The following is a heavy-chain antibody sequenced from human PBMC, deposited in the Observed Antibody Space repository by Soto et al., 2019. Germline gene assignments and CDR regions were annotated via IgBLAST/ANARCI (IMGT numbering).Heavy chain of an antibody. D-gene: IGHD5-12*01. CDR3: AKDLREMATIRPDY. J-gene: IGHJ4*02. CDR2: ISYDGIDK. CDR1: GFTFSSFG. V-gene: IGHV3-30*18. Sequence: QVQLVESGGGVVQPGTSLRLSCAASGFTFSSFGIHWVRQAPGKGLGWVAVISYDGIDKNYGDSVKGRFTISRENSKNMVNLQMNSLRIEDTAVYHRAKDLREMATIRPDYWGQGVLVAVSS.